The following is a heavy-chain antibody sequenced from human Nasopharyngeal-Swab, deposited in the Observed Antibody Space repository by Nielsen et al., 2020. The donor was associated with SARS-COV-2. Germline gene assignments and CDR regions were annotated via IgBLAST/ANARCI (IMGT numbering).Heavy chain of an antibody. V-gene: IGHV3-48*02. CDR1: VFTLSTYT. D-gene: IGHD3-16*01. CDR2: IAGSGSTV. Sequence: GESLQISCATTVFTLSTYTFTWVRQAPGKGLEWVSFIAGSGSTVYRDSVKGRFTVFRDNARKLVYLQMNSLRDEDTAVYYCAREGITTCRDAGFDISGQGTMVTVFS. J-gene: IGHJ3*02. CDR3: AREGITTCRDAGFDI.